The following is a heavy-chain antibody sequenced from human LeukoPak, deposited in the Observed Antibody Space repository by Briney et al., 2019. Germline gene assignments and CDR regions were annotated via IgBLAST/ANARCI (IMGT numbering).Heavy chain of an antibody. J-gene: IGHJ4*02. Sequence: SETLSLTCAVSGGSISSGGYYWSWIRQPPGKGLEWIGEINHSGSTNYNPSLKSRVTISVDTSKNQFSLKLSSVTAADTAVYYCASHSSGWRGYYFDYWGQGTLVTVSS. V-gene: IGHV4-34*01. CDR2: INHSGST. D-gene: IGHD6-19*01. CDR1: GGSISSGGYY. CDR3: ASHSSGWRGYYFDY.